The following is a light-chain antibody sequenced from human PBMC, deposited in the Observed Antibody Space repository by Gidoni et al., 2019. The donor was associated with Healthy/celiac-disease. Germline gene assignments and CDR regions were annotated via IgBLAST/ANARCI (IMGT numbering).Light chain of an antibody. J-gene: IGLJ2*01. CDR3: CSYAGSSTLMV. CDR1: SSDVGSYNL. Sequence: QSALTQPAPVSGSPGRSITISCTGTSSDVGSYNLVSGSQKHPGKAPKLMIYVVRKRPSGVCNRFSGSRSGNAASLTISGLQAEDEADYYCCSYAGSSTLMVFGGGTKLTVL. CDR2: VVR. V-gene: IGLV2-23*02.